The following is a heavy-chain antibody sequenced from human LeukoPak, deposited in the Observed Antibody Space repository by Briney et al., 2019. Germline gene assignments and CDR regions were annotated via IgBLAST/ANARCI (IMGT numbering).Heavy chain of an antibody. J-gene: IGHJ3*02. V-gene: IGHV1-69*13. CDR2: IIPAFGTA. D-gene: IGHD1-14*01. Sequence: GASVKVSCKASGLTFGTYTVTWVRQAPGQGLEWMGGIIPAFGTANYAQKFQGRVTITADESTTTAYMELRSLRSDDTAVYYCARHTTRYNHPEDGAFDIWGQGTMVTVSS. CDR1: GLTFGTYT. CDR3: ARHTTRYNHPEDGAFDI.